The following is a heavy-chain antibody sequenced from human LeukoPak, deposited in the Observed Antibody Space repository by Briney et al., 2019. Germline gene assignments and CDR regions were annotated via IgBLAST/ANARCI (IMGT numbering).Heavy chain of an antibody. D-gene: IGHD3/OR15-3a*01. CDR3: AKGAAPGLVDWFDL. J-gene: IGHJ5*02. CDR1: GFTFSRYA. Sequence: GGSLRLSCEASGFTFSRYAMMWVRQPPGKGLEWISTIIGSGSGAFYADSVTGRFTISRDNSENTMFLQMDNVRADDTALYYCAKGAAPGLVDWFDLWGQGTLVSVS. V-gene: IGHV3-23*01. CDR2: IIGSGSGA.